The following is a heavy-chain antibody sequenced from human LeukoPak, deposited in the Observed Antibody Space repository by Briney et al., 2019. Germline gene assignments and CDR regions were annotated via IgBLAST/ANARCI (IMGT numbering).Heavy chain of an antibody. CDR1: GFTLSSYW. V-gene: IGHV3-7*01. D-gene: IGHD3-16*01. CDR2: IRQDGSEK. CDR3: ARVRWGGLYYFDY. Sequence: PGGSLRLSCAASGFTLSSYWMSWVRQAPGKGLEWVANIRQDGSEKNYVDSVRGRFTITRDNAKNSLYLQMNSLRLEDMAVYYCARVRWGGLYYFDYWGQGTLVTVSS. J-gene: IGHJ4*02.